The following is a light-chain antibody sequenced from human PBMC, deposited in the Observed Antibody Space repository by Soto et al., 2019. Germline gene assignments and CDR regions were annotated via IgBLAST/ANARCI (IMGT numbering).Light chain of an antibody. CDR1: SGSIANNY. CDR2: ENN. Sequence: NFMLTQPHSVSESPGKTLSISCTRSSGSIANNYVQWYQQRPGSAPTTVIYENNQRLSGVPDRFSGSILGNKAALTITGAQADDESDYYCALFMGNGISVFGTGTKLTVL. J-gene: IGLJ1*01. CDR3: ALFMGNGISV. V-gene: IGLV6-57*04.